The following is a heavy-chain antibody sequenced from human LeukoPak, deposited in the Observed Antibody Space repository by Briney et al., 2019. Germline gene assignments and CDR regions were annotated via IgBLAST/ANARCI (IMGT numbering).Heavy chain of an antibody. CDR2: ISYSGST. CDR1: GGSISGRGYY. J-gene: IGHJ4*02. CDR3: AGNDFYYFDY. V-gene: IGHV4-39*01. D-gene: IGHD5-12*01. Sequence: PSETLSLTCTVSGGSISGRGYYWGSIRQPPGKGLEWIGSISYSGSTYLNPSLQSRLTISVDTSRNQFSLNLSSVTAADTGVYYCAGNDFYYFDYWGQGTLVTVSS.